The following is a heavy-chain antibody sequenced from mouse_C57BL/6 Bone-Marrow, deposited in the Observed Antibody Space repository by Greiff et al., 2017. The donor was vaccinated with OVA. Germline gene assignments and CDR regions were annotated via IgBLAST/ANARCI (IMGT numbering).Heavy chain of an antibody. D-gene: IGHD2-1*01. CDR3: TTGYGNYEAY. Sequence: VQLQQSGAELVRPGASVKLSCTASGFNIKDDYMHWVKQRPEQGLEWIGWIDPENGDTEYASKFQGKATITADTSSNTAYLQLSSLTSEDTAVYYCTTGYGNYEAYWGKGTLVTVSA. CDR2: IDPENGDT. V-gene: IGHV14-4*01. CDR1: GFNIKDDY. J-gene: IGHJ3*01.